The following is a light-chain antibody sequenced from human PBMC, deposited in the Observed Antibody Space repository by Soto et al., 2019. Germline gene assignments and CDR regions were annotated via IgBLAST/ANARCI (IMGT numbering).Light chain of an antibody. CDR1: QYINTR. CDR2: GAS. CDR3: QQYGRA. Sequence: EIVLTQSPATLSSFPGDRVTLSCRASQYINTRLAWYQHRPGQAPRLLIYGASTRAPGIPARFSGSGSGTEFTLTISRLEPEDFAVYYCQQYGRAFGQGTKVDIK. V-gene: IGKV3-20*01. J-gene: IGKJ1*01.